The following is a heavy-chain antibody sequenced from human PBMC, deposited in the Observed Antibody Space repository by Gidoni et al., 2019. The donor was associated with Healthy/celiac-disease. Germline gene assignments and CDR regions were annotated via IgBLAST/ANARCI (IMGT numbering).Heavy chain of an antibody. CDR1: GFTFWSHA. Sequence: QVQLVESGGGVVQPGRSLRLSCADSGFTFWSHAMPWVRQAPGKGLGWVAVISYDGSNKYYADSVKGRFTISRDNSKNTLYLQMNSLRAEDTAVYYCARGGAMVQGVYYYYYGMDVWGQGTTVTVSS. CDR3: ARGGAMVQGVYYYYYGMDV. D-gene: IGHD3-10*01. J-gene: IGHJ6*02. V-gene: IGHV3-30-3*01. CDR2: ISYDGSNK.